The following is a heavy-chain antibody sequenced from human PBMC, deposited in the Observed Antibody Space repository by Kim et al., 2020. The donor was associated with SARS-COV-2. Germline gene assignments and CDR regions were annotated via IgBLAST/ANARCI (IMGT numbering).Heavy chain of an antibody. J-gene: IGHJ6*02. D-gene: IGHD6-13*01. CDR1: GYTFTSYA. Sequence: ASVKVSCKASGYTFTSYAMHWVRQAPGQRLEWMGWINAGNGNTKYSQKFQGRVTITRDTSASTAYMELSSLRSEDTAVYYCARAPAAGDYYYYGMDVWGQGTTVTVSS. V-gene: IGHV1-3*01. CDR3: ARAPAAGDYYYYGMDV. CDR2: INAGNGNT.